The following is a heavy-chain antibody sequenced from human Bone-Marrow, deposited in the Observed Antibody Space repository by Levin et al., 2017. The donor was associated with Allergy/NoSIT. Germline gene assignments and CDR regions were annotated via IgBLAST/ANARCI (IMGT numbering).Heavy chain of an antibody. J-gene: IGHJ4*02. D-gene: IGHD6-13*01. Sequence: ASVKVSCKTSGYTFTDYNIHWVRQAPGQGLEWVAWINPNTGGNKFAEKFQGRVTLTRDRSTSTVYRQLNTLRSEQEPVYFCARAGYTSRWHTAAESYDYWGQGTLVTVSS. V-gene: IGHV1-2*02. CDR2: INPNTGGN. CDR3: ARAGYTSRWHTAAESYDY. CDR1: GYTFTDYN.